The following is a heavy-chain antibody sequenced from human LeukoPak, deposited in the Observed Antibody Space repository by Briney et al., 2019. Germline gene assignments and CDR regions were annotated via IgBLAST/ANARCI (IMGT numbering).Heavy chain of an antibody. CDR2: ISGSGGST. CDR3: ANSGRGIVVVVAATFDY. Sequence: VSXISGSGGSTYSADSVKGRFTISRDNSKNTLYLQMNSLRAEDTAVYYCANSGRGIVVVVAATFDYWGQGTLVTVSS. J-gene: IGHJ4*02. V-gene: IGHV3-23*01. D-gene: IGHD2-15*01.